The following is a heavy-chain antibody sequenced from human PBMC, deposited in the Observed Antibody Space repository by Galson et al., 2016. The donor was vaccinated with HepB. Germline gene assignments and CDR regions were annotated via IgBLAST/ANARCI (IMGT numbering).Heavy chain of an antibody. CDR3: ARDQYGGHSGFDP. CDR2: MNPNSGTS. Sequence: SVKVSCKASGYTFTSYLMNWVRQTPGQGLEWMGWMNPNSGTSGYAQKFQGRVTMTRNISLSTVYLELSSLQSEDTAVYYCARDQYGGHSGFDPWGQGTLVTVSS. J-gene: IGHJ5*02. CDR1: GYTFTSYL. V-gene: IGHV1-8*01. D-gene: IGHD4-23*01.